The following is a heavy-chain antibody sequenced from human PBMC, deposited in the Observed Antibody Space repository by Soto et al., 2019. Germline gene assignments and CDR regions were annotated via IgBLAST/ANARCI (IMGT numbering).Heavy chain of an antibody. D-gene: IGHD2-15*01. V-gene: IGHV1-46*01. J-gene: IGHJ4*02. CDR2: INPNGGST. CDR3: ARAVYCSGGTCFHGNCDY. CDR1: GYTFTTYY. Sequence: QVQLVQSGAEVKRPGASVKVSCKASGYTFTTYYMHWVRQAPGQGLEWLGIINPNGGSTTYAQKFQGRVTMNRDTSTSTVYLELSSLRSEDTAVYYCARAVYCSGGTCFHGNCDYWGQGTLVTVSA.